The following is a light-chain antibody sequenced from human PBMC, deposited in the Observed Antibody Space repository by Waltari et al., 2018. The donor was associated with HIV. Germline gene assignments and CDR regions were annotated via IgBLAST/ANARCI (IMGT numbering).Light chain of an antibody. V-gene: IGLV1-44*01. CDR2: GNS. CDR3: STWDFSLNSVV. CDR1: SNNIGNYA. J-gene: IGLJ2*01. Sequence: QSALTQEASVSGTVGQKVTLSCPGHSNNIGNYAVGWYQQISHGAPNTVVFGNSLPSGIPDRFSGSKSGTIASLTISGLQPEDEAVYYCSTWDFSLNSVVFGGGTKLTV.